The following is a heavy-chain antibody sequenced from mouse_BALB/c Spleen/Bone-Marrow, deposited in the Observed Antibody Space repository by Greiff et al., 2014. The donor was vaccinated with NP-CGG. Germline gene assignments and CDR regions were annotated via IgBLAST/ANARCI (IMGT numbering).Heavy chain of an antibody. J-gene: IGHJ3*01. CDR2: VNPYNGGT. CDR1: GYTFTDYY. CDR3: ARGFAY. V-gene: IGHV1-19*01. Sequence: EVQLQQSGPELVKPGASVKMSCKASGYTFTDYYMDWVKQSHGESFEWIGRVNPYNGGTSYNQKFKGKATLTVDKSSSTAYMDLNNLTSEDSAVYYCARGFAYWGQGTLVTVSA.